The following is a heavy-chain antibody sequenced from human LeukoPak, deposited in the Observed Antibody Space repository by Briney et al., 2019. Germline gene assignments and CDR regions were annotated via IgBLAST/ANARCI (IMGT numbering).Heavy chain of an antibody. J-gene: IGHJ3*02. D-gene: IGHD3-10*02. CDR1: GFTFSSFA. CDR3: AKCSASYYNDALDM. V-gene: IGHV3-23*01. Sequence: GGSLRLSCAASGFTFSSFAMNWVRQAPGKGLEWVSYIRGGGAGTRYADPVRGRFTISRDNSKNTLYLQMDSLSVENTATYYCAKCSASYYNDALDMWGQGTMVTVSS. CDR2: IRGGGAGT.